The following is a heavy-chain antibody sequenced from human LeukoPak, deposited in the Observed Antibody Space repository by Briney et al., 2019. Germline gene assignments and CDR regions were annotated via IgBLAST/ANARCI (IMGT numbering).Heavy chain of an antibody. D-gene: IGHD1-14*01. CDR2: INPSGDGT. J-gene: IGHJ5*02. Sequence: GASVRVSCKASGHTFTTYYVHLVRQAPGQGLEGMGVINPSGDGTNYPQRFQGRVTLTRDTSTSTVYMELSSLRSEDTAIYYCAKETPNTGWFDPWGQGTLVTVSS. CDR1: GHTFTTYY. V-gene: IGHV1-46*01. CDR3: AKETPNTGWFDP.